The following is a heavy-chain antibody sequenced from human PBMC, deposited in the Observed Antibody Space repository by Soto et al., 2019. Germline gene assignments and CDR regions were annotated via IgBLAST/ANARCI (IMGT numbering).Heavy chain of an antibody. CDR3: AREVVIRGFYLMDV. J-gene: IGHJ6*02. V-gene: IGHV1-3*01. CDR2: INAGNGNT. D-gene: IGHD3-22*01. Sequence: ASVKVSCKASGYTFTSYAMHWVRQAPGQRLEWMGWINAGNGNTKYSQKFQGRVTITRDSSASTAYLELTSLRSEDTAIYYCAREVVIRGFYLMDVWGQGTMVTVSS. CDR1: GYTFTSYA.